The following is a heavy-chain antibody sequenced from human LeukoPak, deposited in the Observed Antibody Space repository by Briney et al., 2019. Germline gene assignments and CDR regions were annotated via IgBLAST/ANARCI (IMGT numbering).Heavy chain of an antibody. D-gene: IGHD3-22*01. Sequence: SQTLSLTCTVSGGSISSGDYYWSWIRQPPGKGLEWIGYIYYSGSTYYNPSLKSRVTISVDTSKNQFSLKLSSVTAADTAVYYCARDYYDSSGYFRSYWFDPWGQGTLVTVSS. CDR1: GGSISSGDYY. CDR3: ARDYYDSSGYFRSYWFDP. CDR2: IYYSGST. V-gene: IGHV4-30-4*01. J-gene: IGHJ5*02.